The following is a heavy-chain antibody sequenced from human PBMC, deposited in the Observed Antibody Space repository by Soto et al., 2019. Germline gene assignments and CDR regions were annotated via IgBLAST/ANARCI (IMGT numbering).Heavy chain of an antibody. D-gene: IGHD1-26*01. CDR1: GFTFSSYG. Sequence: GGSLRLSCAASGFTFSSYGMHWVRQAPGKGLEWVAVISYDGSNKYYADSVKGRFAISRDNSKNTLYLQMNSLRAEDTAVYYCAKVVGTDYHFDYWGQGTLVTVSS. V-gene: IGHV3-30*18. CDR3: AKVVGTDYHFDY. J-gene: IGHJ4*02. CDR2: ISYDGSNK.